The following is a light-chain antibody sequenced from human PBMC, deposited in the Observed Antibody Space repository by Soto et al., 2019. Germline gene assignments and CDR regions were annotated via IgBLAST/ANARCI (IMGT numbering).Light chain of an antibody. J-gene: IGKJ2*02. CDR3: QQYNAYPRT. CDR1: QGISNY. V-gene: IGKV1-16*02. CDR2: AAS. Sequence: DIQXTXSPFTXSAXVGDXXXXXXRASQGISNYLAWFQQKPGKAPKTLIYAASTLQPGVPSKFSGSGSGTDFTLTISSLQPEDFATYYCQQYNAYPRTFGQGTRLEIK.